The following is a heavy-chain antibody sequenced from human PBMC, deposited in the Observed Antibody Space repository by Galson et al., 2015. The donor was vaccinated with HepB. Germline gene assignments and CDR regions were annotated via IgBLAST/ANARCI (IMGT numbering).Heavy chain of an antibody. CDR1: GGTFSSYA. CDR2: IIPIFGTA. Sequence: SVKVSCKASGGTFSSYAISWVRQAPGQGLEWMGGIIPIFGTANYAQKFQGRVTITADESTSTAYMELSSLRSEDTAVYYCARGGCTNGVCYLYYYGMDVWGQGTTVTVSS. J-gene: IGHJ6*02. V-gene: IGHV1-69*13. CDR3: ARGGCTNGVCYLYYYGMDV. D-gene: IGHD2-8*01.